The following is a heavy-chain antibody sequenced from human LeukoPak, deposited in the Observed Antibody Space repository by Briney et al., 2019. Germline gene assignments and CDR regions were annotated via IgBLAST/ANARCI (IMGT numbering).Heavy chain of an antibody. CDR3: ARSGTTVTSLFGY. D-gene: IGHD4-17*01. CDR1: GGSISSSSYY. V-gene: IGHV4-39*07. J-gene: IGHJ4*02. CDR2: IYYSGST. Sequence: SETLSLTCTVSGGSISSSSYYWGWIRQPPGKGLEWIGSIYYSGSTYYNPSLKSRVTISVDTSKNQFSLKLSSVTAADTAVYYCARSGTTVTSLFGYWGQGTLVTVSS.